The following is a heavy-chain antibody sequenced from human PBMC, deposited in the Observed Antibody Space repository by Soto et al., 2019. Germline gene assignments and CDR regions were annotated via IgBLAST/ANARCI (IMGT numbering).Heavy chain of an antibody. V-gene: IGHV3-43*01. CDR3: TKDTFGPRDY. D-gene: IGHD3-10*01. Sequence: GGSLRLSCAASGFTFDDYTMHWVRQAPGKGLEWVSLISWDGGSTYYADSVKGRFTISRDNAKNTLFLQMNSLRAEDTATYYCTKDTFGPRDYWGPGTLVTVSS. CDR1: GFTFDDYT. CDR2: ISWDGGST. J-gene: IGHJ4*02.